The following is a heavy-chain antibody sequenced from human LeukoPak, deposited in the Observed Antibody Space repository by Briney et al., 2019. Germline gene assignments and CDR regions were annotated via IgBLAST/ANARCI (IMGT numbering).Heavy chain of an antibody. CDR1: GYTFTSYG. Sequence: ASVKVSCKASGYTFTSYGISWVRQAPGQGLEWMGWISAYNGNTNYAQKLQGRVTMTTDTSTSTAYMELRSLRSDDTAVHYCARDKGGSYFRYYYYGMDVWGQGTTVTVSS. CDR3: ARDKGGSYFRYYYYGMDV. J-gene: IGHJ6*02. CDR2: ISAYNGNT. D-gene: IGHD1-26*01. V-gene: IGHV1-18*01.